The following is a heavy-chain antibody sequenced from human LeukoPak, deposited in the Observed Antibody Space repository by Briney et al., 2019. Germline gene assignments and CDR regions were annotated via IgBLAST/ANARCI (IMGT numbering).Heavy chain of an antibody. V-gene: IGHV3-30*18. Sequence: GGSLRLSCAASGFTFSSYGMHWVRQAPGKGLEWVAVMSYDGSTKYYAESVKGRFTISRDKSKNTLFLQMDSLRAEDTAVYYCAKEFGSGHYYFDYWGQGTLVTVSS. CDR1: GFTFSSYG. J-gene: IGHJ4*02. CDR2: MSYDGSTK. D-gene: IGHD6-19*01. CDR3: AKEFGSGHYYFDY.